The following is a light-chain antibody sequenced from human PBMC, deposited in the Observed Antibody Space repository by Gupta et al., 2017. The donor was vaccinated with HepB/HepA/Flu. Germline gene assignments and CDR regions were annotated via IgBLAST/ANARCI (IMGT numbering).Light chain of an antibody. CDR2: GAS. CDR1: QSVRSN. J-gene: IGKJ1*01. V-gene: IGKV3-15*01. Sequence: EIVMTQSPATLSVSTGERATLSCRASQSVRSNLAWYQQKPGQAPRLLIYGASTRFTGTPARFSGSGSGTDFTLTISSLQSEDFATYYCQHYSNWPPWTFGQGTKVEIK. CDR3: QHYSNWPPWT.